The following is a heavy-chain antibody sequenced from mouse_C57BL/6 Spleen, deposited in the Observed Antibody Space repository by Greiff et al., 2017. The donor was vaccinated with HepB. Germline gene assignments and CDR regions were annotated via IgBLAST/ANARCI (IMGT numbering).Heavy chain of an antibody. CDR3: ARDYGSSGVVYFDY. CDR2: ISDGGSYT. V-gene: IGHV5-4*01. J-gene: IGHJ2*01. D-gene: IGHD1-1*01. Sequence: EVKLVESGGGLVKPGGSLKLSCAASGFTFSSYAMSWVRQTPEKRLEWVATISDGGSYTYYPDNVKGRFTISKDNAKNNLYLQMSHLKSEDTAMYYCARDYGSSGVVYFDYWGQGTTLTVSS. CDR1: GFTFSSYA.